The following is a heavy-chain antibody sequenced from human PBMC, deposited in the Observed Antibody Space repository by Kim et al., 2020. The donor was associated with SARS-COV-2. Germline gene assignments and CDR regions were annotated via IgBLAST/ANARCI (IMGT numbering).Heavy chain of an antibody. D-gene: IGHD3-22*01. Sequence: SVKVSCKASGGTFSSYAISWVRQAPGQGLEWMGRIIPILGIANYAQKFQGRVTITADKSTSTAYMELSSLRSEDTAVYYCARDLLGPYDSSGYYVTNFDYWGQGTLVPVS. J-gene: IGHJ4*02. V-gene: IGHV1-69*04. CDR1: GGTFSSYA. CDR3: ARDLLGPYDSSGYYVTNFDY. CDR2: IIPILGIA.